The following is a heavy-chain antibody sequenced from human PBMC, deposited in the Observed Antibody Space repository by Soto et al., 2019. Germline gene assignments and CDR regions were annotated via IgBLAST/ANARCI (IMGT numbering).Heavy chain of an antibody. CDR2: IYYSGST. CDR1: GGSISSSSYY. V-gene: IGHV4-39*01. J-gene: IGHJ5*02. Sequence: QLQLQESGPGLVKPSETLSLTCTVSGGSISSSSYYWGWIRQPPGKGLEWIGSIYYSGSTYYNPSLKRRVTIPVDTSKNQFSLKLSSVTAADTAVYYCASPKIAFYNWFDPWGQGTLVTVSS. CDR3: ASPKIAFYNWFDP. D-gene: IGHD3-3*02.